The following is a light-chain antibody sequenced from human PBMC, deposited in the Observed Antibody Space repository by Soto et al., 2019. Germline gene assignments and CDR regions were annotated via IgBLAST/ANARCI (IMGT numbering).Light chain of an antibody. V-gene: IGKV1-5*01. CDR3: QQYNGHTWM. J-gene: IGKJ1*01. CDR2: DAS. Sequence: DIQMTQSLSTLSASVGGRVTITCRASQSIGTWLAWYQQKPGKAPKLLIYDASSLERGVPSRFSGGGSGTEFTLTITSLQPDDFGTYYCQQYNGHTWMFGQGTKVDIK. CDR1: QSIGTW.